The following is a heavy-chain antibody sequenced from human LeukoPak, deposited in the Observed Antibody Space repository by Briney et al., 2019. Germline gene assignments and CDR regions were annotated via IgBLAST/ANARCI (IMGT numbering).Heavy chain of an antibody. CDR1: GFSFSFYA. V-gene: IGHV3-23*01. Sequence: GGSLRLSCAASGFSFSFYAMSWLRQPPGKGLEWVSTINANSGTTSYAASVRGRFTISRDNSKNTLYLQVNTLRADDTATYYCAKPVSGGLAVTADWFHPWGQGTLVVVSS. CDR2: INANSGTT. J-gene: IGHJ5*01. CDR3: AKPVSGGLAVTADWFHP. D-gene: IGHD6-19*01.